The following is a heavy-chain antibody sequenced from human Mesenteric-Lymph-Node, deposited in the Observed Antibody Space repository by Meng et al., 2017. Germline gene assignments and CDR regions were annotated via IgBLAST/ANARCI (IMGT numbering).Heavy chain of an antibody. CDR2: IPHRGSS. D-gene: IGHD3-10*01. CDR1: GGSISSGDYY. J-gene: IGHJ1*01. V-gene: IGHV4-30-4*01. Sequence: HAQLQESGPGLVKPSQSLSLTCTCSGGSISSGDYYWSWIRQPPGKGLEWIGEIPHRGSSAYNPSLKSRVSMSIDKSKNQFSLKLTSVTAADTAVYHCLRGSGGSVWGQGTLVTVSS. CDR3: LRGSGGSV.